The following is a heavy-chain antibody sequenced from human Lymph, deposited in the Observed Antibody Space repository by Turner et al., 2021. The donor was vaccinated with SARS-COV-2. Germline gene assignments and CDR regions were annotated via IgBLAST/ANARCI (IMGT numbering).Heavy chain of an antibody. D-gene: IGHD3-10*01. CDR3: AREMGAGSDY. CDR2: ISYDGSNK. CDR1: GFTFSSYA. J-gene: IGHJ4*02. V-gene: IGHV3-30*04. Sequence: QVQPAESGGGVAQPGGSLSPACAASGFTFSSYAMHRVRQAAGKGLEWVALISYDGSNKYYADSVKGRFTISRDNSKNTLYLQMNSLRAEDTAVYYCAREMGAGSDYWGQGTLVTVSS.